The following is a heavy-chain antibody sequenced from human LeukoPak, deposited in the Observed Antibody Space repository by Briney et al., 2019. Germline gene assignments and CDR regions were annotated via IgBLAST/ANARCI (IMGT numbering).Heavy chain of an antibody. CDR3: ARGVPVLRFLEWLGMDV. V-gene: IGHV1-46*01. Sequence: ASVKVPCKASGYTFTSYYMHWVRQAPGQGLEWMGIINPSGGSTSYAQKFQGRVTMTRDTSTSTVYMELSSLRSEDTAVYYCARGVPVLRFLEWLGMDVWGQGTTVTVSS. CDR1: GYTFTSYY. CDR2: INPSGGST. D-gene: IGHD3-3*01. J-gene: IGHJ6*02.